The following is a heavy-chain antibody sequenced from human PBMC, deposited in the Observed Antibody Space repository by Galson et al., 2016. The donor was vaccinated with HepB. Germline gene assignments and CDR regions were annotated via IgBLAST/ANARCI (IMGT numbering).Heavy chain of an antibody. J-gene: IGHJ4*02. CDR1: GYTFTIYA. V-gene: IGHV1-46*01. D-gene: IGHD3-22*01. Sequence: SVKVSCKASGYTFTIYAIHWVRQAPGQGLEWMGVINPSGGSTKDAQKFQGRVTMTRDTSTSTVYMELSSLRSEDTAVYFCARGGYYDSSGSLRYWGQGTLVTVSS. CDR3: ARGGYYDSSGSLRY. CDR2: INPSGGST.